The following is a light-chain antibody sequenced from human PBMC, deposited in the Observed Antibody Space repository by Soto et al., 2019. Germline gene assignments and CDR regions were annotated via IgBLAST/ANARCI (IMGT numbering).Light chain of an antibody. CDR3: HQSFSAPPT. CDR2: SAS. Sequence: DIHMTQSPSSLSASVGYIISITCRASQKISTYLNWYQQKPGRAPQLLIYSASRLQSGAPSRFSGSGSGTDFTLTISNLQPEDFATYYCHQSFSAPPTFGQGTIV. CDR1: QKISTY. V-gene: IGKV1-39*01. J-gene: IGKJ1*01.